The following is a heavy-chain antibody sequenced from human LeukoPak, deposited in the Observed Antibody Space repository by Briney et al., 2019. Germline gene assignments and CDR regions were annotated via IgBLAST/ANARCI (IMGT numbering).Heavy chain of an antibody. CDR1: GFAFNTYS. CDR3: ARDFYDGFALDY. D-gene: IGHD2/OR15-2a*01. J-gene: IGHJ4*02. Sequence: GGSLRLSCAASGFAFNTYSMNWVRQAPGKGLEWVSFIFSSSTYIYYTDSVKGRFTISRDNARNSLYLQMDNLRAEDTGVYYCARDFYDGFALDYWGQGTLVTVSS. CDR2: IFSSSTYI. V-gene: IGHV3-21*03.